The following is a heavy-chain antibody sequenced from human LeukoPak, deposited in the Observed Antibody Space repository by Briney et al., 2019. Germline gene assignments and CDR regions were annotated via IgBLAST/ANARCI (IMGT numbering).Heavy chain of an antibody. CDR2: INPNSGGT. D-gene: IGHD6-6*01. CDR1: GYTFTGYY. Sequence: ASVKVSCKASGYTFTGYYMHWVRQAPGQGLEWMGWINPNSGGTNYAQKFQGRVTMTRDTSISTAYMELSRLRSDDTAVYYCARDPRYSSSSPYCFDYWGQGTLVTVSS. V-gene: IGHV1-2*02. J-gene: IGHJ4*02. CDR3: ARDPRYSSSSPYCFDY.